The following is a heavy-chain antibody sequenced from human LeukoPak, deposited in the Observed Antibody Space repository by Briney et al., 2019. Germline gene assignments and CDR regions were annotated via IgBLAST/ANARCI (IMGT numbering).Heavy chain of an antibody. V-gene: IGHV3-23*01. CDR3: AKRRYDTSSLDWFDP. Sequence: GGSLRLSCAASGFTFSSYGMSWVRQASGKGLEWVSTISGTGANTYYADSVKGRFTISRDNSKSTLYLQMNSLRVEDAAVYYCAKRRYDTSSLDWFDPWGQGTLVTVSS. CDR1: GFTFSSYG. CDR2: ISGTGANT. J-gene: IGHJ5*02. D-gene: IGHD6-13*01.